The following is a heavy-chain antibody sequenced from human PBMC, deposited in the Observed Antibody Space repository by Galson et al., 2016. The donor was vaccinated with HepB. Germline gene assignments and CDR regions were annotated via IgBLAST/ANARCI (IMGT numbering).Heavy chain of an antibody. V-gene: IGHV3-30-3*01. J-gene: IGHJ4*02. Sequence: SLRLSCAASGFAFSTYALHWVRQAPGKGLEWVALTSYDGDNKKYADSVRGRFTISRDNSKNTLYLQMNSLIAEDTAVYYCGRDQSYCSGGTCYSGGPVVYWGQGTLVTVSS. CDR2: TSYDGDNK. CDR1: GFAFSTYA. D-gene: IGHD2-15*01. CDR3: GRDQSYCSGGTCYSGGPVVY.